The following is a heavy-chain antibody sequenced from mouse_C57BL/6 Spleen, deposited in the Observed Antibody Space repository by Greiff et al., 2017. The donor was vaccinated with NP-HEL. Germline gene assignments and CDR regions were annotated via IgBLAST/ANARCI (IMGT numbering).Heavy chain of an antibody. D-gene: IGHD1-1*01. V-gene: IGHV1-18*01. Sequence: EVQLQQSGPELVKPGASVKIPCKASGYTFTDYNMDWVKQSHGKSLEWIGDINPNNGGTIYNQKFKGKATLTVDKASSTAYMELRSLTSEDTAVDYCARGDHYYGSSYGYFDVWGTGTTVTVSS. CDR3: ARGDHYYGSSYGYFDV. CDR2: INPNNGGT. J-gene: IGHJ1*03. CDR1: GYTFTDYN.